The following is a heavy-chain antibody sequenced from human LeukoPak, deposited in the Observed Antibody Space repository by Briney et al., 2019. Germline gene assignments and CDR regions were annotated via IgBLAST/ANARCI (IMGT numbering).Heavy chain of an antibody. J-gene: IGHJ4*02. CDR2: IRGEAYGGTR. V-gene: IGHV3-49*04. D-gene: IGHD1-26*01. Sequence: PGGSLRLSCTASGFTFGDYAMSCGRQAPGKGLGWGGYIRGEAYGGTREYAASVKGRFTISRDASNSIAYLQMNSLKTEDTAVYYCTRTGSGSYHRYYFDYWGQGTLVTVSS. CDR1: GFTFGDYA. CDR3: TRTGSGSYHRYYFDY.